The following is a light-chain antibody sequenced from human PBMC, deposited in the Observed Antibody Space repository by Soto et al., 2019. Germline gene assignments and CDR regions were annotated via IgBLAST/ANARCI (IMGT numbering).Light chain of an antibody. CDR3: AAWDDSLSGVV. Sequence: QSVLTQPPSASGTPGQRVTISCSGSSSNIGSNYVYWYQQLPGTVPQLLIYRNNERPSGVPDRFSGSKSGTSASLAISGLRSEGEADYYCAAWDDSLSGVVFGGGTQLTVL. CDR2: RNN. V-gene: IGLV1-47*01. CDR1: SSNIGSNY. J-gene: IGLJ2*01.